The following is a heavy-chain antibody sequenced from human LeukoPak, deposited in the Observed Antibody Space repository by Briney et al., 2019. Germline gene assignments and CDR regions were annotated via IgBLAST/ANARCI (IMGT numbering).Heavy chain of an antibody. D-gene: IGHD5-24*01. J-gene: IGHJ4*02. V-gene: IGHV4-34*01. CDR1: GGSFSGYY. CDR3: ASFVEMATLYYFDY. Sequence: SGTLSLTCAVYGGSFSGYYWSWIRQPPGKGLEWIGEINHSGSTNYNPSLKSRVTISVDTSKNQFSLKLSSVTAADTAVYYCASFVEMATLYYFDYWGQGTLITVSS. CDR2: INHSGST.